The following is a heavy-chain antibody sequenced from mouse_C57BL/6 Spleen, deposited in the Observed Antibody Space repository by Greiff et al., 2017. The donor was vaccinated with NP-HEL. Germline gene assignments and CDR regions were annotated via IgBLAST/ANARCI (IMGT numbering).Heavy chain of an antibody. V-gene: IGHV5-4*01. Sequence: EVQRVESGGGLVKPGGSLKLSCAASGFTFSSYAMSWVRQTPEKRLEWVATISDGGSYTYYPDNVKGRFTISRDNAKNNLYLQMSHLKSEDTAMYYCARGQFITTAMDYWGQGTSVTVSS. CDR3: ARGQFITTAMDY. D-gene: IGHD1-1*01. CDR1: GFTFSSYA. J-gene: IGHJ4*01. CDR2: ISDGGSYT.